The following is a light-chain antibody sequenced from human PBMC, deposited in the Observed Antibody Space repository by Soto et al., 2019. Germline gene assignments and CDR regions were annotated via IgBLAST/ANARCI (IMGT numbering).Light chain of an antibody. CDR1: SSNIGKNT. V-gene: IGLV1-44*01. Sequence: QSVLTQPPSASGPPGQRVTISCSGSSSNIGKNTVNWYQQVPGTAPKVLIYSINQRPSGVPDRFTGSKSGTSASPTISGLQSEDEADYFCASWDDNLNGPVFGGGTKLTVL. CDR3: ASWDDNLNGPV. CDR2: SIN. J-gene: IGLJ3*02.